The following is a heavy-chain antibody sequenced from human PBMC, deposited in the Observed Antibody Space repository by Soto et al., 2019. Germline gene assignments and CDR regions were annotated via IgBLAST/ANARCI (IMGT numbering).Heavy chain of an antibody. CDR1: GFTFDDYA. J-gene: IGHJ3*02. Sequence: GGSLRLSCAACGFTFDDYAMHWVRQAPGKGLEWVSGISWNSDNIVYADSVKGRVTIFRDNAKNSLYLQMNSLRAEDTALYYCAKDLYSNYGDAFDIWGQGTMVTVSS. CDR2: ISWNSDNI. V-gene: IGHV3-9*01. D-gene: IGHD4-4*01. CDR3: AKDLYSNYGDAFDI.